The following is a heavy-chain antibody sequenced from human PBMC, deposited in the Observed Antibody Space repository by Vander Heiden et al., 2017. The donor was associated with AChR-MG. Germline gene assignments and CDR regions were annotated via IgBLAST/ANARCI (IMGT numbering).Heavy chain of an antibody. CDR1: GLTFETHT. CDR2: INGGNGKT. V-gene: IGHV1-3*01. J-gene: IGHJ4*02. D-gene: IGHD6-19*01. Sequence: VQLVQSGAEVMKPGASVKVSCKTSGLTFETHTFHWLRQAPGQRPEWMGWINGGNGKTRFPQKLQGRVTITRDTTANTIHMELHSLRSEDTAVYYCATDSLLGGWVRYYFDSWGPGTLVTVSS. CDR3: ATDSLLGGWVRYYFDS.